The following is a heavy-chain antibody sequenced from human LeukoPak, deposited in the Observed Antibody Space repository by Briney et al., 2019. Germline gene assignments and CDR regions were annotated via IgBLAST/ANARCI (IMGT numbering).Heavy chain of an antibody. CDR1: GFTFSRYS. J-gene: IGHJ4*02. Sequence: GGSLRLSCAASGFTFSRYSMNWVRQAPGKGLEWVSSISSSSSFIYYADSVKGRFTISRDNAKNSLYLQMNSLRAEDTAVYYCARDPPLGYCSSSSCPHLDYWGQGTLVTVSS. CDR3: ARDPPLGYCSSSSCPHLDY. V-gene: IGHV3-21*01. CDR2: ISSSSSFI. D-gene: IGHD2-2*01.